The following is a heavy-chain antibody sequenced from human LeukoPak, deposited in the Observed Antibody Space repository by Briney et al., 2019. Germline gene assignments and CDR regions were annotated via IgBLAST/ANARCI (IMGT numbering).Heavy chain of an antibody. V-gene: IGHV3-33*01. Sequence: GGSLRLSCAASGFTFSSYGMHWVRQAPGKGLEWVAVIWYDGSNKYYADSVKGRFTISRDNSQNTLYLQMNSLRAEDTAVYYCARDHDCSGGSCYGALDYWGQGTLVTVSS. D-gene: IGHD2-15*01. J-gene: IGHJ4*02. CDR1: GFTFSSYG. CDR3: ARDHDCSGGSCYGALDY. CDR2: IWYDGSNK.